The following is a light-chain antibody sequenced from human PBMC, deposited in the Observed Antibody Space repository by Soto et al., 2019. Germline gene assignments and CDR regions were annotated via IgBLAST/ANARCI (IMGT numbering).Light chain of an antibody. Sequence: QSVLTQPPSASGSPGQSVAISCTGTSSDVGGYDFVSWYQQHPGKAPRLVIYEVTKRPSGIADRFSGSKSGNTASLTVSGLQAEDEADYYCSSYAGNRHVYVFGTGTKLTVL. CDR3: SSYAGNRHVYV. J-gene: IGLJ1*01. CDR2: EVT. V-gene: IGLV2-8*01. CDR1: SSDVGGYDF.